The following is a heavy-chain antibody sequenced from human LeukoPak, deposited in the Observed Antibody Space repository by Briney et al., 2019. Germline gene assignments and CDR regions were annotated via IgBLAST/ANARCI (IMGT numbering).Heavy chain of an antibody. CDR3: ARGFRYSSSWYREYYFDY. CDR2: IYYSGST. V-gene: IGHV4-59*01. CDR1: GGSISSYY. J-gene: IGHJ4*02. Sequence: SETLSLTCTVSGGSISSYYWSWIRQPPGKGLEWIGYIYYSGSTNYNPSLKSRVTISVDTSKNQFSLKLSSVTAADTLVYYCARGFRYSSSWYREYYFDYWGQGTLVTVSS. D-gene: IGHD6-13*01.